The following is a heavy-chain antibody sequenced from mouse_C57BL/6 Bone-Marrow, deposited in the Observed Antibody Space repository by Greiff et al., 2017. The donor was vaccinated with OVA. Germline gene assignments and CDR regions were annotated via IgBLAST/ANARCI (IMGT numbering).Heavy chain of an antibody. Sequence: QVQLQQPGTELVKPGASVKLSCKASGYTFTSYWMHWVKQRPGQGLEWIGNINPSNGGTNYNEKFKSKATLTVDKSSSTAYMQLSSLTSEDSAVYYCAKAPPYYGSSLYYFDYWGQGTTLTVSS. CDR2: INPSNGGT. V-gene: IGHV1-53*01. CDR1: GYTFTSYW. CDR3: AKAPPYYGSSLYYFDY. D-gene: IGHD1-1*01. J-gene: IGHJ2*01.